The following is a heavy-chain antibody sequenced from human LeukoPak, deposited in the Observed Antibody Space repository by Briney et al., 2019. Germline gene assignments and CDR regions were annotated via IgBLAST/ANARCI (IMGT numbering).Heavy chain of an antibody. CDR1: TLTFSSYV. Sequence: GGSLRLSCAASTLTFSSYVMTWVRQAPGKGREGVAIVSGSGGTTDYADSMKGRFTISRDNSKNTLYLQMNSLRVEDTAVYYCARVIVATNTFDAFDIWGQGTMVTVSS. D-gene: IGHD5-12*01. CDR2: VSGSGGTT. J-gene: IGHJ3*02. V-gene: IGHV3-23*01. CDR3: ARVIVATNTFDAFDI.